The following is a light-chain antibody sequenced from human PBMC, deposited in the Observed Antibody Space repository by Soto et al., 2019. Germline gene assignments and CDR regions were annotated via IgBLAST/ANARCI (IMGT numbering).Light chain of an antibody. CDR1: QSIDTW. Sequence: DIQMTQSPSTLSASVGDRVTIPCRASQSIDTWLAWYQQKPKRVPKLLIYDASSLESGVPLRFRGSGSGTEFTLTISSLQPDDFASYYCQQYNPYSPWTFGQGTKVDIK. J-gene: IGKJ1*01. CDR2: DAS. V-gene: IGKV1-5*01. CDR3: QQYNPYSPWT.